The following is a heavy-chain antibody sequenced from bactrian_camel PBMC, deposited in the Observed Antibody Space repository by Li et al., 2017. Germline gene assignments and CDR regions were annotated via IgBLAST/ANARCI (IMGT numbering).Heavy chain of an antibody. CDR2: INTDNTFT. D-gene: IGHD2*01. Sequence: VQLVESGGGLVQPGGSLRLSCTASGFMFGSYGMSWVRQAPGKGLEWVSTINTDNTFTPYADFVKGRFTISRNNAANTLYLQMNSLKPEDTAMYFCAAGVVTYGGCIRASQAEFPYWGQGTQVTVS. J-gene: IGHJ4*01. CDR3: AAGVVTYGGCIRASQAEFPY. CDR1: GFMFGSYG. V-gene: IGHV3S40*01.